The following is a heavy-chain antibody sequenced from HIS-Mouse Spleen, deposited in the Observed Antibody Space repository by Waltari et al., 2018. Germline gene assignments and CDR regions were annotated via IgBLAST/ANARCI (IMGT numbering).Heavy chain of an antibody. CDR1: GGSISSYY. Sequence: QVQLQESGPGLVKPSETLSLTRTVSGGSISSYYSSWIRQPPGKGLEWIGYYSGSTNYNPSLKSRVTISVDTSKNQFSLKLSSVTAADTAVYYCARASRDLLLPRYFDLWGRGTLVNVSS. V-gene: IGHV4-59*01. CDR3: ARASRDLLLPRYFDL. CDR2: YYSGST. J-gene: IGHJ2*01.